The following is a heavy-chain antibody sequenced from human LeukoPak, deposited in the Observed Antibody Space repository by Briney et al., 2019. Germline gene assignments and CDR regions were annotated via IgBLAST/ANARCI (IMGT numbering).Heavy chain of an antibody. CDR2: IYNGGII. J-gene: IGHJ5*02. Sequence: TETLSLTCTVSGGSISSYYWSWIRQPAGKGLEWIGRIYNGGIITYNPSLKSRVTMSIDTSNNQFSLRLRFVTAADTAVYYCARDSGTTGEVKFDPWGQGTLVTVSS. D-gene: IGHD3-10*01. CDR3: ARDSGTTGEVKFDP. CDR1: GGSISSYY. V-gene: IGHV4-4*07.